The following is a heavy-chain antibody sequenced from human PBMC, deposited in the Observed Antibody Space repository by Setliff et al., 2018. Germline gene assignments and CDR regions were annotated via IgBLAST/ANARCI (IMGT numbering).Heavy chain of an antibody. J-gene: IGHJ4*02. CDR2: IYYDDDR. CDR1: GFSLTTNGVG. CDR3: ARGFWSGYFVLGF. Sequence: KSGPTLVNPTQTLTLTCTFSGFSLTTNGVGVGWIRQPPGKALEWLALIYYDDDRRYNPSVKNRLTITKDTSKNQVVLTMTNVDPVDTATYYCARGFWSGYFVLGFWGQGSLVTVSS. D-gene: IGHD3-3*01. V-gene: IGHV2-5*02.